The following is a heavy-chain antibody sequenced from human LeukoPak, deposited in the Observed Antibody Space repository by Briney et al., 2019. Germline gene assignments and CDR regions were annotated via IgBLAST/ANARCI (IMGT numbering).Heavy chain of an antibody. CDR2: IYYSGST. D-gene: IGHD6-19*01. V-gene: IGHV4-30-4*01. CDR3: ARDRRLTRYSIAVAGTPLRVGMDV. J-gene: IGHJ6*02. Sequence: SETLSLTCTVSGGSISSGDYYWSWIRQPPGKGLEWIVYIYYSGSTYYNPSLKSRVTISVDTSKNQFSLKLSSVTAADTAVYYCARDRRLTRYSIAVAGTPLRVGMDVWGQGTTVTVSS. CDR1: GGSISSGDYY.